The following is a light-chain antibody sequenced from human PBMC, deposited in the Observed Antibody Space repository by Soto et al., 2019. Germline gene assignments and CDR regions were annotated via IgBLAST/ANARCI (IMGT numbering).Light chain of an antibody. CDR2: DVS. V-gene: IGLV2-14*01. CDR1: SSDVGAYKF. Sequence: QLVLTQPASVSGSPGQSITISCTGTSSDVGAYKFVSWYQQHPDKAPRLMIYDVSNRPSGVSNRFSGSKSGNTASLTISGLHAEDEADYYCSSYTSTYVVFGGGTKLTV. J-gene: IGLJ2*01. CDR3: SSYTSTYVV.